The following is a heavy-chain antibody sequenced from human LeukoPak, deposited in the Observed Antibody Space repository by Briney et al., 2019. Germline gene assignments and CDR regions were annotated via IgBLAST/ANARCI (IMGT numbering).Heavy chain of an antibody. CDR1: GFTFNKYA. CDR2: ISYDGSYK. V-gene: IGHV3-30*04. J-gene: IGHJ4*02. Sequence: GRSLRLSRAASGFTFNKYAIHWVRQAPGKGLEWVTVISYDGSYKDYPDSVKGRFTISRDNSKNTLYLQMNSLRPEDTAVYYCARGARKGDDYGGFFDYWGQGTLVTVSS. D-gene: IGHD4-23*01. CDR3: ARGARKGDDYGGFFDY.